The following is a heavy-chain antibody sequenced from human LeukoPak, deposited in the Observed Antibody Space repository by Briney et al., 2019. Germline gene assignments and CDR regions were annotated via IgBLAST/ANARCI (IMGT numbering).Heavy chain of an antibody. Sequence: GGSLRLSCAASGFTFSSYGMNWVRQAPGKGLEWVSSISSSSSYIYYADSVKGRFTISRDNAKNSLYLQMNSLRAEDTAVYYCARSAVYDFWSGYLYYFDYWGQGTLVTVSS. J-gene: IGHJ4*02. CDR3: ARSAVYDFWSGYLYYFDY. CDR2: ISSSSSYI. V-gene: IGHV3-21*01. D-gene: IGHD3-3*01. CDR1: GFTFSSYG.